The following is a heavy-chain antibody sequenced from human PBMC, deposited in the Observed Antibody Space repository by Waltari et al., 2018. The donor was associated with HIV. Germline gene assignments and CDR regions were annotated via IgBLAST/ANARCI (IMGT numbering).Heavy chain of an antibody. V-gene: IGHV4-34*01. Sequence: QVQLQQWGAGLLKPSETLSLTCAVYGGSFSGYYWRWIRQPPGKGLEWIGEIKHSRRTNYNPPLNSRVTISVDTSKNQFCLKLSSVTAADTAVYYCARGNIVVVPAAMQRFDPWGQGTLVTVSS. CDR2: IKHSRRT. CDR1: GGSFSGYY. J-gene: IGHJ5*02. D-gene: IGHD2-2*01. CDR3: ARGNIVVVPAAMQRFDP.